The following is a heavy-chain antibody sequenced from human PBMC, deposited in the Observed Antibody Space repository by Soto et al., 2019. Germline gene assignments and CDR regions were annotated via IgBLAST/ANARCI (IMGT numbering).Heavy chain of an antibody. CDR2: IYYSGST. J-gene: IGHJ4*02. CDR3: ARVGGFGATTIDY. V-gene: IGHV4-31*03. Sequence: PSETLSLTCTVSGGSISSGGYYWSWIRQHPGKGLEWIGYIYYSGSTYYNPSLKSRVTISVDTSKNQFSLKLSSVTAADTAVYYCARVGGFGATTIDYWGQGTLLTVSS. D-gene: IGHD3-10*01. CDR1: GGSISSGGYY.